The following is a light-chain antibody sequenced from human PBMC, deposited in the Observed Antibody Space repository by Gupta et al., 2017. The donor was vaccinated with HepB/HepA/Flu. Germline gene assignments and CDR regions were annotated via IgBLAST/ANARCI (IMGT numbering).Light chain of an antibody. J-gene: IGLJ2*01. CDR2: DVS. Sequence: QSALTQPASVSGSPGQSITISCTGTSSDVGGYNYVSWYQQHPGKAPKRMIYDVSNRPSGVSNRFSGSKSGNKASRTISGLQAEDEADYYCSSYTSSSTLVVFGGGTKLPVL. V-gene: IGLV2-14*03. CDR1: SSDVGGYNY. CDR3: SSYTSSSTLVV.